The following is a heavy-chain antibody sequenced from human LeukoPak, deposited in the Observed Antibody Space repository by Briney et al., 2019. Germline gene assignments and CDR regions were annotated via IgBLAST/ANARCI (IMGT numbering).Heavy chain of an antibody. D-gene: IGHD2-2*01. CDR3: ARVSGPAAIIRFDP. CDR1: GGSINNYY. CDR2: IYYSGST. J-gene: IGHJ5*02. V-gene: IGHV4-59*01. Sequence: LSETLSLTCTVSGGSINNYYWGWIRQPPGKGLELIGYIYYSGSTNYNPSLKSRVTISVDTSKNQFSLKLSSVTAADTAVYYCARVSGPAAIIRFDPWGQGTLVTVSS.